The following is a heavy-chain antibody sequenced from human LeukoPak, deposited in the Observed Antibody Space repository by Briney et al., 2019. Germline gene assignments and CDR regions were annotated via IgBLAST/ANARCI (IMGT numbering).Heavy chain of an antibody. CDR3: ARDGSDYSSSWYAGYYYYYMDV. D-gene: IGHD6-13*01. Sequence: GGSLRLSCAASGFTFSSYSMNWVRQAPGKGLEWVSSISSSSSYIYYADSVKGRFTISRDNAKNSLYLQMNGLRAEDTAVYYCARDGSDYSSSWYAGYYYYYMDVWGKGTTVTVSS. CDR2: ISSSSSYI. CDR1: GFTFSSYS. J-gene: IGHJ6*03. V-gene: IGHV3-21*01.